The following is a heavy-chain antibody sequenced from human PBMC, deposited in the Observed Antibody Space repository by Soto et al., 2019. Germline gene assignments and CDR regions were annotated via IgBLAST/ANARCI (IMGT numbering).Heavy chain of an antibody. CDR1: GYTFTSYG. Sequence: QVQLVQSGAEVKKPGASVKVSCKASGYTFTSYGISWVRQAPGQGLEWMGWISAYNGNTNYAQKLQGRVTMTTDPSMIKARMELRSLRSDDTAVYYCARDWVDAGYYDYMDVWGKGTTVTVSS. CDR2: ISAYNGNT. J-gene: IGHJ6*03. V-gene: IGHV1-18*01. D-gene: IGHD2-15*01. CDR3: ARDWVDAGYYDYMDV.